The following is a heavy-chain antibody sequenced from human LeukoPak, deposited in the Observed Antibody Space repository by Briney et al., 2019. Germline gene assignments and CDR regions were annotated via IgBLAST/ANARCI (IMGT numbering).Heavy chain of an antibody. CDR2: ISYDGSNK. Sequence: PGGSLRLSCAASGFTFSSYGMHWVRQAPGKGLERVAVISYDGSNKYYADSVKGRFTISRDNSKNTLYLQMNSLRAEDTAVYYCAKMSLPYYYDSSGYPSDYWGQGTLVTVSS. J-gene: IGHJ4*02. V-gene: IGHV3-30*18. CDR1: GFTFSSYG. CDR3: AKMSLPYYYDSSGYPSDY. D-gene: IGHD3-22*01.